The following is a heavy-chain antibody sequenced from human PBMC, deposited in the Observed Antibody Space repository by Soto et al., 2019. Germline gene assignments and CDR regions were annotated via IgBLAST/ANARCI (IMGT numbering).Heavy chain of an antibody. CDR3: AYSPFYESSVYPDS. V-gene: IGHV2-5*01. J-gene: IGHJ5*01. D-gene: IGHD3-22*01. CDR2: IYWNDDK. Sequence: QITLKESGPTLVKPTQTLTLTCTFSGFSLSTSGVGVGWIRQPPGKALEWLALIYWNDDKRYSPSRKSRLTINMDTSKNQVVLTMTNMDPVDTATYYCAYSPFYESSVYPDSWGQGTLVTVSS. CDR1: GFSLSTSGVG.